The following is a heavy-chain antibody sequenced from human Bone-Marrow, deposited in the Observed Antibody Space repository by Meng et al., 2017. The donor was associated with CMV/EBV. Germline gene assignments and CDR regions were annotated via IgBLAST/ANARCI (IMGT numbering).Heavy chain of an antibody. CDR3: ARDPSSPVPFDC. J-gene: IGHJ4*02. CDR1: GFTFSSYW. V-gene: IGHV3-74*01. Sequence: GESLKISCAASGFTFSSYWMHWVRQAPGKGLVWVSRINSDGSSTSYADSVRGRFTISRDNAKNSVYLQMNSLRAEDTAVYYCARDPSSPVPFDCWGQGTLVTVSS. D-gene: IGHD6-13*01. CDR2: INSDGSST.